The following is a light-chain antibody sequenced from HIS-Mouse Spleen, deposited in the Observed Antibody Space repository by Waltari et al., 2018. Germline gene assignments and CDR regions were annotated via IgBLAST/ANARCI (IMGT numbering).Light chain of an antibody. CDR1: KLGDKY. Sequence: ELTQPPSVSVSPGQTASITCSGDKLGDKYACWYQQKPGQSPVLVIYQDSKRPSGIPERFSGSNSGNTATLTISGTQAMDEADYYCQAWDSSTDVVFGGGTKLTVL. CDR3: QAWDSSTDVV. J-gene: IGLJ2*01. V-gene: IGLV3-1*01. CDR2: QDS.